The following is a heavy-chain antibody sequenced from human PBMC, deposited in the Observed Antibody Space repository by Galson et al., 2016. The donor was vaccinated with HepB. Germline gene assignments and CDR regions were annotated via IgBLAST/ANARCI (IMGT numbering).Heavy chain of an antibody. CDR3: ARGEWGDVSSMFYFDY. V-gene: IGHV3-21*01. CDR2: ISSISSYI. CDR1: GFTFSTYS. J-gene: IGHJ4*02. D-gene: IGHD3-16*02. Sequence: SLRLSCAASGFTFSTYSMNWVRQAPGKGLQWVSSISSISSYIYYADSVKGRFTISRDNAKNSLYLQMISLRADDTAVYYCARGEWGDVSSMFYFDYWGQGILVTVSS.